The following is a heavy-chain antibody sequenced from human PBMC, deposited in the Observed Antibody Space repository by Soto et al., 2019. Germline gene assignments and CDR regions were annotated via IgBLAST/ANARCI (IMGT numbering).Heavy chain of an antibody. J-gene: IGHJ6*02. CDR3: ARAIVVTIGGMDV. CDR2: IYYSGST. D-gene: IGHD5-12*01. Sequence: LSLTCTVSGGSISSADYYWSWVRQPPGKVLEWVGYIYYSGSTFFNPSLKSRVTISKDTSRNQFSLRLNSVTAADTAVYYCARAIVVTIGGMDVWGQGTTVTVSS. CDR1: GGSISSADYY. V-gene: IGHV4-30-4*01.